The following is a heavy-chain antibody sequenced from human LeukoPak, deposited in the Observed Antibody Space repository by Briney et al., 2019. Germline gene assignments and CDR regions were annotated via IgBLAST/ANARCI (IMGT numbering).Heavy chain of an antibody. V-gene: IGHV3-53*01. CDR3: AKGATYCSSTSCPDAFDI. CDR2: IYSGGNT. Sequence: GGSLRLSCVASGFTVSSYHMSWVRQAPGKGLEWVSVIYSGGNTDYADSVRGRFTISRDNSKNTLYLQMNSPRAEDTAVYYCAKGATYCSSTSCPDAFDIWGQGTMVTVSS. J-gene: IGHJ3*02. D-gene: IGHD2-2*01. CDR1: GFTVSSYH.